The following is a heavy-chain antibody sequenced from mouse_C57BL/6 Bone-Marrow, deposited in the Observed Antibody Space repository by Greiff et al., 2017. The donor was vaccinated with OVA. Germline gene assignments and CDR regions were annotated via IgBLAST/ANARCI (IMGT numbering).Heavy chain of an antibody. CDR1: GFTFSSYT. D-gene: IGHD2-5*01. CDR2: ISGGGGNT. V-gene: IGHV5-9*01. CDR3: ARLWSNHWYSDV. Sequence: EVKLVESGGGLVKPGGSLKLSCAASGFTFSSYTMSWVRQTPEKRLEWVATISGGGGNTYYPDSVKGRFTISRDNAKNTLYLQMSSLRSEDTALYYCARLWSNHWYSDVWGTGTTVTVSS. J-gene: IGHJ1*03.